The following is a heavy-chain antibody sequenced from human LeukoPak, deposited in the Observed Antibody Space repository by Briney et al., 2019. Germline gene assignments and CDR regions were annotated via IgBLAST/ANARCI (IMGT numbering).Heavy chain of an antibody. Sequence: GASVKVSCKASGYTFTSYDINWVRQATGQGLEWMGWMNPNSGNTGYAQKFQGRVTMTRNTSISTAYMELSSLRSEDTAVYYCARALQGIVVLTPWFDPWGQGTLVTVSS. V-gene: IGHV1-8*01. CDR3: ARALQGIVVLTPWFDP. CDR2: MNPNSGNT. D-gene: IGHD1-26*01. J-gene: IGHJ5*02. CDR1: GYTFTSYD.